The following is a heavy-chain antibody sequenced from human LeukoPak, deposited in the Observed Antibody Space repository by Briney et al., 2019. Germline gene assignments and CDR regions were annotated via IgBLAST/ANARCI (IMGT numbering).Heavy chain of an antibody. Sequence: SGGSLRLSCAASGFTFDDYAMHWVRQAPGKGLEWVSLISGDGGSTYYADSVEGRFTISRDNSKNSLYLQMNSLRTEDTALYYCAKDHRSYVWGSYRYTALFDYWGQGTLVTVSS. CDR1: GFTFDDYA. CDR3: AKDHRSYVWGSYRYTALFDY. J-gene: IGHJ4*02. D-gene: IGHD3-16*02. CDR2: ISGDGGST. V-gene: IGHV3-43*02.